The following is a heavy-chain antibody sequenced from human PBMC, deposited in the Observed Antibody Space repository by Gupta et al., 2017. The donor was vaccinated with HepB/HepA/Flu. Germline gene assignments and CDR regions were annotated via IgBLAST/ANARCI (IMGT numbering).Heavy chain of an antibody. J-gene: IGHJ6*02. CDR3: ATDGDGMGV. Sequence: EVQLLESGGGLVQPGGSLILSCSVSGCRFSDYWMTWFRHAPGKGLEGVADINQGGSERYYVDSVKGRFTISRDNAENSLYLQMNSLRAEDTAVYYCATDGDGMGVWGQGTAVTV. CDR2: INQGGSER. D-gene: IGHD3-3*01. CDR1: GCRFSDYW. V-gene: IGHV3-7*01.